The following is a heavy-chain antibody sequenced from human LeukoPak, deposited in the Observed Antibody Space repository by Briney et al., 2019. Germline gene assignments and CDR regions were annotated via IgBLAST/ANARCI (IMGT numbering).Heavy chain of an antibody. CDR2: IKQDGSEK. D-gene: IGHD2-2*01. CDR1: GFTFSTYW. Sequence: TGGSLRLSCAASGFTFSTYWMSWVRQAPGKGLEWVANIKQDGSEKYYVDSVKGRFTISRDNAKNSLYLQMNSLRAEDTAVYYCARAPGYCSSTSCYPYYFDYWGQGTLVTVSS. J-gene: IGHJ4*02. V-gene: IGHV3-7*01. CDR3: ARAPGYCSSTSCYPYYFDY.